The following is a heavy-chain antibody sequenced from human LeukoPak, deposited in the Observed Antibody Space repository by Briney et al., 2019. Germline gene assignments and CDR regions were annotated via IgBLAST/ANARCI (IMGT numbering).Heavy chain of an antibody. CDR3: GTSDSGSIFGVVISF. Sequence: SETLSLTCDVSGYSISSGHYWGWIRQPPGKGLEWIGSLSDGGTPDYNPSLKSRVSMSIDTSKNQFSLRLRSLTAADTAIYYCGTSDSGSIFGVVISFWGQGTPVTVSS. J-gene: IGHJ4*02. V-gene: IGHV4-38-2*01. D-gene: IGHD3-3*02. CDR2: LSDGGTP. CDR1: GYSISSGHY.